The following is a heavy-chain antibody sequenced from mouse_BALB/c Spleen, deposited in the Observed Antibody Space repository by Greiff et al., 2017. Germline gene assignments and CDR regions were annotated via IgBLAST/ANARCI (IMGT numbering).Heavy chain of an antibody. J-gene: IGHJ3*01. D-gene: IGHD3-1*01. CDR1: GYSITSGYY. CDR3: ARDLG. CDR2: ISYDGSN. Sequence: EVQRVESGPGLVKPSQSLSLTCSVTGYSITSGYYWNWIRQFPGNKLEWMGYISYDGSNNYNPSLKNRISITRDTSKNQFFLKLNSVTTEDTATYYCARDLGWGQGTLVTVSA. V-gene: IGHV3-6*02.